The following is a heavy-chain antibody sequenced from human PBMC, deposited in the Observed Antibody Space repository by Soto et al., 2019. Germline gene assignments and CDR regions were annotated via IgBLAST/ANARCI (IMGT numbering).Heavy chain of an antibody. CDR3: ARDFPLYYGSGSQRNYFDY. CDR2: ISAYNGNT. Sequence: VASVKVSCKASGYTFTSYGISWVRQTPGQGLEWMGWISAYNGNTNYAQKLQGRVTMTTDTSTSTAYMELRSLRSDDTAVYYCARDFPLYYGSGSQRNYFDYWGQGTLVTVSS. D-gene: IGHD3-10*01. V-gene: IGHV1-18*04. CDR1: GYTFTSYG. J-gene: IGHJ4*02.